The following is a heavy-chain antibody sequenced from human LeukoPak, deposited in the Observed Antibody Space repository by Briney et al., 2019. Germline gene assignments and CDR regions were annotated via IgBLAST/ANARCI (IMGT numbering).Heavy chain of an antibody. CDR1: GFTFDDYA. J-gene: IGHJ1*01. Sequence: GRSLRLSCAASGFTFDDYAMHWVRQAPGKGLKWVSGISWNSGSIGYADSVKGRFTISRDNAKNSLYLQMNSLRAEDTALYYCAKDRTLGILGYFQHWGQGTLVTVSS. CDR3: AKDRTLGILGYFQH. V-gene: IGHV3-9*01. D-gene: IGHD7-27*01. CDR2: ISWNSGSI.